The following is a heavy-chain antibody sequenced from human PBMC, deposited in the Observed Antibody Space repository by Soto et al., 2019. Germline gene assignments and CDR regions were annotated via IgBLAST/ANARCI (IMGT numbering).Heavy chain of an antibody. CDR2: ISYDGSNK. CDR3: ARDPADVDTAMAIPKYYFDY. D-gene: IGHD5-18*01. CDR1: GFTFSSYA. Sequence: QVQLVESGGGVVQPGRSLRLSCAASGFTFSSYAMHWVRQAPGKGLEWVAVISYDGSNKYYADSVKGRFTISRDKYKNTLYLQMNSLRAEDTAVYYCARDPADVDTAMAIPKYYFDYWGQGTLVTVSS. J-gene: IGHJ4*02. V-gene: IGHV3-30-3*01.